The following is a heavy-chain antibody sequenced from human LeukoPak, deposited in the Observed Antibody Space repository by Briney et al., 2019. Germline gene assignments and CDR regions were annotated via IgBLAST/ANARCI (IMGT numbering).Heavy chain of an antibody. CDR3: ARGPDYFDY. Sequence: GGSLRLSCAASGFTFSDHYMDWVRQAPGKGLEWVGRTRNKANSYTTEYAASVKGRFTISRDGSKNSLYLQMNSLKTEDTAVYYCARGPDYFDYWGQGTLVTVSS. V-gene: IGHV3-72*01. CDR2: TRNKANSYTT. J-gene: IGHJ4*02. CDR1: GFTFSDHY.